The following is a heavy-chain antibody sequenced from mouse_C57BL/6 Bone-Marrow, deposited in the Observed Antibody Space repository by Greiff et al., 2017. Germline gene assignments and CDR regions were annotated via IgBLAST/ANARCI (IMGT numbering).Heavy chain of an antibody. CDR3: ARTLLFSWYFDV. J-gene: IGHJ1*03. D-gene: IGHD1-1*01. CDR1: GYTFTSYW. V-gene: IGHV1-53*01. CDR2: INPRNGGT. Sequence: QVQLQQPGTELVKPGASVKLSCKASGYTFTSYWMHWVKQRPGQGLEWIGNINPRNGGTNYNEKFKSKATLTVDESSSTAYMPLSSLTSEDSAVYYCARTLLFSWYFDVWGTGTTVTVSS.